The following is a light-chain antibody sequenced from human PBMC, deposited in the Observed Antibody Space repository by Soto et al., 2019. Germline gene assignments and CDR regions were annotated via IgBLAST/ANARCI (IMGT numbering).Light chain of an antibody. CDR1: SSNIESNF. V-gene: IGLV1-47*01. CDR2: RNN. J-gene: IGLJ2*01. Sequence: QSVLTQPPSASGTPGQRVTISCSGSSSNIESNFVYWYQQFPGTAPRLLIYRNNQRPSGVPDRFSGSKSGTSASLAISALRSEDEADYYCTVWEDSWRGRLFGGGTKLTVL. CDR3: TVWEDSWRGRL.